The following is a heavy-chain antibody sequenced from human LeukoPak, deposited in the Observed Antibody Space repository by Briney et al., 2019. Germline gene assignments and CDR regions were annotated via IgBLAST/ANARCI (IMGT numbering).Heavy chain of an antibody. D-gene: IGHD6-13*01. V-gene: IGHV1-18*01. CDR3: ARDSSSWYKGDDAFDI. CDR1: GYTFTSYD. J-gene: IGHJ3*02. Sequence: ASVKVSCKASGYTFTSYDIGWVRQAPGQGLEWMGWISAYNGNTNYAQKLQGRVTMTTDTSTSTAYMELRSLRSDDTAFYYCARDSSSWYKGDDAFDIWGQGTMVTVSS. CDR2: ISAYNGNT.